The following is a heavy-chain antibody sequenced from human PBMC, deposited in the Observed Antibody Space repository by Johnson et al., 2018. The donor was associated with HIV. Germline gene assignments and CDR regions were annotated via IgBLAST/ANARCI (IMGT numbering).Heavy chain of an antibody. CDR2: ISYDGSNK. CDR1: GFVFSDYV. J-gene: IGHJ3*02. D-gene: IGHD2-2*01. Sequence: QVQLVESGGGVVQPGGSLTLSCAASGFVFSDYVMHWVRQAPGKGLDWVAVISYDGSNKYYADSVKGRFTISRDNSKNTLYLQMNSLRAEATAVYYCAKARGGYCSSTSCFAFDIWGQGTMVTVSS. V-gene: IGHV3-30*18. CDR3: AKARGGYCSSTSCFAFDI.